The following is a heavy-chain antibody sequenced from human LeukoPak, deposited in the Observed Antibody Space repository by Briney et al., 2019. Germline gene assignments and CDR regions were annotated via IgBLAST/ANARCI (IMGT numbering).Heavy chain of an antibody. J-gene: IGHJ4*02. D-gene: IGHD5-18*01. V-gene: IGHV3-74*01. CDR2: INSDGSST. CDR1: GFTFSSYW. CDR3: ARGENNYGYYYFDY. Sequence: GGSLRLSCAVSGFTFSSYWMHWVRQAPGKGLVWVSRINSDGSSTSYADSVKGRFTISRDNAKNSLYLQMNSLRAEDTAVYYCARGENNYGYYYFDYWGQGTLVTVSS.